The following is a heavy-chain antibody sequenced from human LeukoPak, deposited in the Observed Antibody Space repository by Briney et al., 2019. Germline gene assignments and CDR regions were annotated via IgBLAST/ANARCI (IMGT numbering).Heavy chain of an antibody. CDR3: ARGSALAVAGAVDY. J-gene: IGHJ4*02. D-gene: IGHD6-19*01. CDR2: IYTSGST. CDR1: GGSISSGSYY. Sequence: SETLSLTCTVTGGSISSGSYYLSWIRQPAGKGLEWIGRIYTSGSTNYNPSLKSRVTISVDTSKNQFSLKLSSVTAADTAVYYCARGSALAVAGAVDYWGQGTLVTVSS. V-gene: IGHV4-61*02.